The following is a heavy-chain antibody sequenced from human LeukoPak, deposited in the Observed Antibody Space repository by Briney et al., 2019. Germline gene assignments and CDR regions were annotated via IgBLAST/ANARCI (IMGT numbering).Heavy chain of an antibody. Sequence: GGSLRLSCAASGFTFTTYWMTWVRQAPGKGLEWVANINQDGTEKYYVDSVKGRFTISRDNAKNSLYLQMNSLRAEDTALYYCARGPYTDYWGQGTLVTVSS. D-gene: IGHD2-2*02. CDR3: ARGPYTDY. J-gene: IGHJ4*02. V-gene: IGHV3-7*01. CDR1: GFTFTTYW. CDR2: INQDGTEK.